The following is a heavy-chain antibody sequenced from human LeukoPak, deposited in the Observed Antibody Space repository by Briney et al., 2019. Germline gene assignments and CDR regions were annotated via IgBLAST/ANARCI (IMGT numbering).Heavy chain of an antibody. V-gene: IGHV3-21*01. CDR1: GFTFSRYS. CDR3: ARGWASEAFDY. Sequence: GGSLRLSCAASGFTFSRYSMNWVRQAPGRGREWVSSISSSSSYIYYADSVKGRFTISRDYAKNSLYLQMDSLRAEDTAVYYCARGWASEAFDYWGQGTLVTVSS. CDR2: ISSSSSYI. D-gene: IGHD3-16*01. J-gene: IGHJ4*02.